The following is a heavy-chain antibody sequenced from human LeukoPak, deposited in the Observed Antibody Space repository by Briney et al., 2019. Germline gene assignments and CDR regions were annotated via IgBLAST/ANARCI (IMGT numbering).Heavy chain of an antibody. Sequence: PGGSLRLSCAASGFTFNSYSMNWVRQAPGKGLEWISDISSSSSTIYYADSVKGRFTISKDNAKNSLYLQMNSLRVEDTAVYYCVPLNWNPPGDFDRWGQGTLVTVSS. J-gene: IGHJ4*02. CDR1: GFTFNSYS. CDR3: VPLNWNPPGDFDR. D-gene: IGHD1-20*01. CDR2: ISSSSSTI. V-gene: IGHV3-48*04.